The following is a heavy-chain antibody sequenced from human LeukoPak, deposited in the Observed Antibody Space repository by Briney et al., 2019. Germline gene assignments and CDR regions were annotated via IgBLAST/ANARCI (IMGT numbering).Heavy chain of an antibody. CDR2: ISSNGGRT. D-gene: IGHD6-19*01. CDR3: VKDPHSGGRYYFDY. V-gene: IGHV3-64*05. J-gene: IGHJ4*02. Sequence: PGGSLRLSCSVPGFTFSNYAMHWVRQAPGKGLEYVSGISSNGGRTYYADSVKGRFTISRDNSKNTMYVQKSTLRVEDTAVYYCVKDPHSGGRYYFDYWGQGTLVTVSS. CDR1: GFTFSNYA.